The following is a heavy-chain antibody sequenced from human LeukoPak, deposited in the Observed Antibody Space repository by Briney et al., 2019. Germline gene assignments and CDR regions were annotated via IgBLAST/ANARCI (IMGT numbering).Heavy chain of an antibody. Sequence: GGSLRLSCVASGFSFSSYSMNWIRQAPGKGLEWVSYISNSSTTTQYADSVKGRFTVSRDNAKNSLYLQMNSLRVEDTAVYYCARTVSYWGQGTLVTVSS. D-gene: IGHD4-17*01. CDR2: ISNSSTTT. CDR1: GFSFSSYS. CDR3: ARTVSY. J-gene: IGHJ4*02. V-gene: IGHV3-48*04.